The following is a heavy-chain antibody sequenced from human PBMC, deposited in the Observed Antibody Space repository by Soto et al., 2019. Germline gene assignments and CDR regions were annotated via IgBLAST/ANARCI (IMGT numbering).Heavy chain of an antibody. V-gene: IGHV4-39*01. J-gene: IGHJ5*02. CDR1: GGSISSSSYF. Sequence: SETLSLTCTVSGGSISSSSYFWGWIRQPPGKGLEWIGSIYYSGSTYYNPSLKSRVTVSVDTSKNQFSLKLSSVTAADTAVYYCARHPSNFWFDPWGQGTLVTVPQ. CDR3: ARHPSNFWFDP. D-gene: IGHD4-4*01. CDR2: IYYSGST.